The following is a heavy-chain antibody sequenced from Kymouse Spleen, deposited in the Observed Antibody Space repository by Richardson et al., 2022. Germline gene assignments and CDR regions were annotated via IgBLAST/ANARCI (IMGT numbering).Heavy chain of an antibody. CDR1: GGSFSGYY. J-gene: IGHJ2*01. CDR3: ARGIAAAGYFDL. V-gene: IGHV4-34*01. D-gene: IGHD6-13*01. Sequence: QVQLQQWGAGLLKPSETLSLTCAVYGGSFSGYYWSWIRQPPGKGLEWIGEINHSGSTNYNPSLKSRVTISVDTSKNQFSLKLSSVTAADTAVYYCARGIAAAGYFDLWGRGTLVTVSS. CDR2: INHSGST.